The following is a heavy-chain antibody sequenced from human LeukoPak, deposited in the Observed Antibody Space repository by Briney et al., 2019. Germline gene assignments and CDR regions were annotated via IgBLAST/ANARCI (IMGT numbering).Heavy chain of an antibody. J-gene: IGHJ3*02. Sequence: SETLSLTCTVSGGSISSYYWSWIRQPAGKGLEWIGRIYTRGSTNYNPSLKSRVTISVDKSKNQFSLKLSSVTAADTAVYYCARSPPLVSTSDAFDIWGQGTMVTVSS. CDR2: IYTRGST. V-gene: IGHV4-4*07. CDR3: ARSPPLVSTSDAFDI. D-gene: IGHD5/OR15-5a*01. CDR1: GGSISSYY.